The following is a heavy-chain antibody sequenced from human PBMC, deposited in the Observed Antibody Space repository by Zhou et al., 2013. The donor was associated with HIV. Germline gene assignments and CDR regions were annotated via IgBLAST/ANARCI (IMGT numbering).Heavy chain of an antibody. CDR1: GDTFSSFS. CDR3: ARDVGYSESFRKATTYFDP. CDR2: IIPIYGIV. J-gene: IGHJ5*02. V-gene: IGHV1-69*04. Sequence: QVQLVQSGAEVRKPGSSVKVSCKASGDTFSSFSFSWVRQAPGQGLEWMGRIIPIYGIVNYAQKFQGKVRISADRGTSTAYMDLSSLRFEDTAVYYCARDVGYSESFRKATTYFDPWGQGTLVTVSP. D-gene: IGHD1-26*01.